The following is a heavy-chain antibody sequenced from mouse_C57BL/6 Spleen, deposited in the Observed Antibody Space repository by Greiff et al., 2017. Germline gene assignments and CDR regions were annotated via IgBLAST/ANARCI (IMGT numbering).Heavy chain of an antibody. CDR2: ISGGGGNT. Sequence: EVKVEESGGGLVKPGGSLKLSCAASGFTFSSYTMSWVRQTPEKRLEWVATISGGGGNTYYPDSVKGRFTISRDNAKNTLYLQMSSLRSEDTALYYCARGGYFDYWGQGTTLTVSS. CDR3: ARGGYFDY. J-gene: IGHJ2*01. V-gene: IGHV5-9*01. CDR1: GFTFSSYT.